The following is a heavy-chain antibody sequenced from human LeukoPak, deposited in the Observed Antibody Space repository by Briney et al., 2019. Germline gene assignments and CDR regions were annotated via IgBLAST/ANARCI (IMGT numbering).Heavy chain of an antibody. CDR3: AREQFYDFWSGPLEFGVNHDAFDI. CDR2: ISSSSSYI. Sequence: GGSLRLSCAASGFTFSSYSMNWVRQAPGKGLEWVSSISSSSSYIYYADSVKGRFTISRDNAKNSLYLQMNSLRAEDTAVYYCAREQFYDFWSGPLEFGVNHDAFDIWGQGTMVTVSS. V-gene: IGHV3-21*01. J-gene: IGHJ3*02. D-gene: IGHD3-3*01. CDR1: GFTFSSYS.